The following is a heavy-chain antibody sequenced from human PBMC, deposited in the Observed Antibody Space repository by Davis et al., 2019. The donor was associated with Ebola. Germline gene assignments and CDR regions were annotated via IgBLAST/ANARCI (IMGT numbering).Heavy chain of an antibody. CDR1: GFTFSNAW. D-gene: IGHD2-15*01. CDR3: AKDPWVVVVAALFFDY. CDR2: ISGSGGST. Sequence: GGSLRLSCAASGFTFSNAWMNWVRQAPGKGLKWVSAISGSGGSTYYADSVKGRFTISRDNSKNTLYLQMNSLRAEDTAVYYCAKDPWVVVVAALFFDYWGQGTLVTVSS. J-gene: IGHJ4*02. V-gene: IGHV3-23*01.